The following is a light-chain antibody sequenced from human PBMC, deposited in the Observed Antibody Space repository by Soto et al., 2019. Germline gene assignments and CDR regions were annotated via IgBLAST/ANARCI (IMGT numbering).Light chain of an antibody. Sequence: QSVLTQPASVSGSPGQSITISCTGTSSDVGGYNYVSWYQQHPGKAPKLMIYEVSNRPSWVSNRFSGSKSGNTASLTISGLQNEDEADYYCSSFTSINTWVFGGGTKLTVL. CDR1: SSDVGGYNY. V-gene: IGLV2-14*01. CDR2: EVS. J-gene: IGLJ3*02. CDR3: SSFTSINTWV.